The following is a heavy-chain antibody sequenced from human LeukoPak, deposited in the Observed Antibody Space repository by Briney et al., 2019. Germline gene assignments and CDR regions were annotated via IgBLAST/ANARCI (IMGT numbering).Heavy chain of an antibody. Sequence: ASVKVSCKASGGTFSSYAISWVRQAPGQGLEWMGGIIPIFGTANYAQKFQGRVTITADKSTSTAYMELSSLRSEDTAVYYCAYDPGYSSGWYSNAAFDIWGQGTMVTVSS. CDR3: AYDPGYSSGWYSNAAFDI. D-gene: IGHD6-19*01. CDR2: IIPIFGTA. V-gene: IGHV1-69*06. J-gene: IGHJ3*02. CDR1: GGTFSSYA.